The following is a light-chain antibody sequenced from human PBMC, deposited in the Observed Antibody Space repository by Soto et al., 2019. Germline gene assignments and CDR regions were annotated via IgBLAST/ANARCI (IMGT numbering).Light chain of an antibody. V-gene: IGKV1-5*03. Sequence: DIQMTQSPSTLSATVGDRVPITCRASQSISSWLAWYQQKPGKAPKLLIYKASSLESGVPSRFSGSGSGTEFTLTISSLQPDGFATYYCQQYNSYSRTFGQGTKVDI. CDR1: QSISSW. CDR3: QQYNSYSRT. J-gene: IGKJ1*01. CDR2: KAS.